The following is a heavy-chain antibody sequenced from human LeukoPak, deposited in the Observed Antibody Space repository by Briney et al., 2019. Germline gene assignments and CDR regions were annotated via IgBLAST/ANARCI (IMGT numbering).Heavy chain of an antibody. D-gene: IGHD4-23*01. CDR3: ATTVETGGVSY. Sequence: GASVKVSCKASGYTFTSYYMHWVRQAPGQGLEWMGIINPSGGSTSYAQKFQGRVTMTRDMSTSTVYMELSSLRSEDTAVYYCATTVETGGVSYWGQGTLVTVSS. CDR2: INPSGGST. CDR1: GYTFTSYY. V-gene: IGHV1-46*01. J-gene: IGHJ4*02.